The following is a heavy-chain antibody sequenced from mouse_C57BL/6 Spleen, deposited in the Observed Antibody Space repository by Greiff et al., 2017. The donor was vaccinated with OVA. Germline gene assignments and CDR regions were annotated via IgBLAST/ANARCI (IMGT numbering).Heavy chain of an antibody. CDR2: IYPGSGST. CDR3: ARNYGSREGNYFDY. J-gene: IGHJ2*01. Sequence: VQLQQSGAELVKPGASVKMSCKASGYTFTSYWITWVKQRPGQGLEWIGDIYPGSGSTNYNEKFKSKATLTVDTSSSTAYMQLSSLTSEDSAVYYCARNYGSREGNYFDYWGQGTTLTVSS. V-gene: IGHV1-55*01. CDR1: GYTFTSYW. D-gene: IGHD1-1*01.